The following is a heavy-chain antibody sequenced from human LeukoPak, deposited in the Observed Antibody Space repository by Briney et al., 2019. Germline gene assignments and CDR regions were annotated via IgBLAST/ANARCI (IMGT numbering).Heavy chain of an antibody. D-gene: IGHD2-8*02. J-gene: IGHJ4*02. CDR2: IYYSGST. CDR1: GGSISSGDYY. Sequence: PSETLSLTCTVSGGSISSGDYYWSWIRQPPGKGLEWIGYIYYSGSTYYNPSLKSRVTISVDTSKNQFSLKLNSVTAAETAVYYCARTGGTIDYWGQGTLVTGSS. CDR3: ARTGGTIDY. V-gene: IGHV4-30-4*01.